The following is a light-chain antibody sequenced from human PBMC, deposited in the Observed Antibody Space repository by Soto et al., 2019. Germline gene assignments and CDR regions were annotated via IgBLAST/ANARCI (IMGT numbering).Light chain of an antibody. CDR3: QQYDTYPWT. J-gene: IGKJ1*01. CDR2: DAP. V-gene: IGKV1-5*01. CDR1: QRMSAW. Sequence: DIQMTQSPTTLSASVGDRVIITCRASQRMSAWLAWYQQKPGKAPTLLIYDAPSLETGVPSRFSGSGSGTDFTLTISSLQPNHFATYYCQQYDTYPWTFGQGTKVEIK.